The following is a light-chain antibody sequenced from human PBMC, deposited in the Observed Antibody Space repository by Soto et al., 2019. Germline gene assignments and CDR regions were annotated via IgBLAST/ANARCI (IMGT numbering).Light chain of an antibody. CDR3: QHYGSSPYT. J-gene: IGKJ2*01. CDR1: QSVSSTY. V-gene: IGKV3-20*01. Sequence: EIVLTQSPGPLSLSPGERATLSCRASQSVSSTYLAWYQQKPGQPPRLLIYGALSRATGIPDRFSGSGSGTDYTLTITRLEPEDFAVYYCQHYGSSPYTFGQGTKLEIK. CDR2: GAL.